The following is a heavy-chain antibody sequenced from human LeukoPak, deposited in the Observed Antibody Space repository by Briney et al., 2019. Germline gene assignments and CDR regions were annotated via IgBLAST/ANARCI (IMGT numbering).Heavy chain of an antibody. V-gene: IGHV4-34*01. CDR1: GGSFSGYY. Sequence: SETLSLTCAVYGGSFSGYYWSWIRQPPGKGLEWIGEINHSGSTNYNPSLKSRVTISVDTSKNRFSLKLSSVTAADTAVYYCARKTYFYYGSGSYYNRKHHFDYWGQGTLVTVSS. CDR3: ARKTYFYYGSGSYYNRKHHFDY. D-gene: IGHD3-10*01. CDR2: INHSGST. J-gene: IGHJ4*02.